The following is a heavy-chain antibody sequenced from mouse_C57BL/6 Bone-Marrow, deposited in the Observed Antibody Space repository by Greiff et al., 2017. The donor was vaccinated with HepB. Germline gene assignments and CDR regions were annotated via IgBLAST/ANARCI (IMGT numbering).Heavy chain of an antibody. V-gene: IGHV6-6*01. CDR1: GFTFSDAW. CDR3: TDVDY. CDR2: ISNKANNHAT. Sequence: VTVVESGGGFVQPGGSMKLSCASSGFTFSDAWMDWFRPSPEKGLAWVAEISNKANNHATYYAESVKGRFTISRDDSKSSVYLQMNSLRAEDTGIYYCTDVDYWGQGTSVTVSS. J-gene: IGHJ4*01.